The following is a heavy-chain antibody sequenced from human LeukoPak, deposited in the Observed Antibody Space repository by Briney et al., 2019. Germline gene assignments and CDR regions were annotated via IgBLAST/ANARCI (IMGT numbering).Heavy chain of an antibody. V-gene: IGHV3-53*01. CDR1: GFTVSSNY. Sequence: PGGSLRLSCAASGFTVSSNYMSWVRQAPGKGLEWVSVIYSGGSTYYADSVKGRFTISRDNSKNTLYLQMNSLRAEDTAVYYCAKVSSYGLYYFDDWGQGTLVTVSS. CDR2: IYSGGST. J-gene: IGHJ4*02. CDR3: AKVSSYGLYYFDD. D-gene: IGHD5-18*01.